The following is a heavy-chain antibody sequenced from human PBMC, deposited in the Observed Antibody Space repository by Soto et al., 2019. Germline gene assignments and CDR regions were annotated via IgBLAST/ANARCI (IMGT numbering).Heavy chain of an antibody. J-gene: IGHJ3*02. Sequence: QVQLVESGGGVVQPGRSLRLSCSASGFTFATYGTHWVRQAPGKELEWVTSILYDGSNKYYADSVKGRLTISRDNSENTLYLQMNSLREEDTAVYYCAKGNLIRTIFAYDIWGQGTMVTVSS. CDR1: GFTFATYG. V-gene: IGHV3-30*18. CDR2: ILYDGSNK. CDR3: AKGNLIRTIFAYDI. D-gene: IGHD1-7*01.